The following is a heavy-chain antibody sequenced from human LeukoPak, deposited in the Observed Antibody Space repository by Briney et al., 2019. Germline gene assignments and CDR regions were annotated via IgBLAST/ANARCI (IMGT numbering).Heavy chain of an antibody. V-gene: IGHV3-48*01. CDR1: GFFFSDYG. D-gene: IGHD3-3*01. CDR3: ASGYDFSSGSKRGFDN. CDR2: ISSGSSDI. J-gene: IGHJ4*02. Sequence: GGSLRLSCAASGFFFSDYGMNWVRQAQGKGLEWISYISSGSSDIFYADSVKGRFTISRDNAENSLFLQMSRLRGEDTAVYYCASGYDFSSGSKRGFDNWGQGTLVTVSS.